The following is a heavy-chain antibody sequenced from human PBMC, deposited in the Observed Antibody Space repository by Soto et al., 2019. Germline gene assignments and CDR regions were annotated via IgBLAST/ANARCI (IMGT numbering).Heavy chain of an antibody. D-gene: IGHD3-10*01. Sequence: ASVKVSCKASGYTFTAHAMHWVRQAPGQGLEWMGWINTGKGDTKYSQKFQGRITITRDTSASTTYMELSSLRSEDTAVYYCARGPLLWGDVWGQGTTVTVSS. CDR3: ARGPLLWGDV. CDR1: GYTFTAHA. CDR2: INTGKGDT. J-gene: IGHJ6*02. V-gene: IGHV1-3*04.